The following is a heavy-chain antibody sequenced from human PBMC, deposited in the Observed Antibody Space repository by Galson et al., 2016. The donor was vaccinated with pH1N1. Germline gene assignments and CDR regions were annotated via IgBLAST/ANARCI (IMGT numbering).Heavy chain of an antibody. J-gene: IGHJ4*02. CDR3: VRAVGRAEAH. Sequence: SLRLSCAASGFTLSSYWVSWVRQAPGKGLEWVANMNQGGNKKYYVDSVKGRFIISRDYSKNSLYLQMNSLRAEDTAMYYCVRAVGRAEAHWGQGTLVTVSS. CDR1: GFTLSSYW. V-gene: IGHV3-7*01. CDR2: MNQGGNKK. D-gene: IGHD1-26*01.